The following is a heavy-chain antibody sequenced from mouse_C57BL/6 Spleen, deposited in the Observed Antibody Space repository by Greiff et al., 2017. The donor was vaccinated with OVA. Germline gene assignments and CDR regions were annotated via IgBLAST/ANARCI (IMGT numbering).Heavy chain of an antibody. CDR3: ARNYGSTNYFDY. J-gene: IGHJ2*01. D-gene: IGHD1-1*01. CDR1: GFTFSDYG. V-gene: IGHV5-17*01. Sequence: EVMLVESGGGLVKPGGSLKLSCAASGFTFSDYGMHWVRQAPEKGLEWVAYISSGSSTIYYADTVKGRFTISRDNAKNTLFLQMTSLRSEDTAMYYCARNYGSTNYFDYWGQGTTLTVSS. CDR2: ISSGSSTI.